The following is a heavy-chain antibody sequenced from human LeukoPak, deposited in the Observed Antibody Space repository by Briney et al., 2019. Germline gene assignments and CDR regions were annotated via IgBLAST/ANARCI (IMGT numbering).Heavy chain of an antibody. D-gene: IGHD3-9*01. J-gene: IGHJ4*02. CDR2: IYTSGST. CDR3: AKEGGYFDWPFTFDF. CDR1: GGSINSGSYY. Sequence: SETLSLTCTVSGGSINSGSYYWSWIRQPAGKGLEWIGRIYTSGSTNYSPSLKSRVTISIDTSKNQFSLKLSSVTAADTALYYCAKEGGYFDWPFTFDFWGQGTLVTVSS. V-gene: IGHV4-61*02.